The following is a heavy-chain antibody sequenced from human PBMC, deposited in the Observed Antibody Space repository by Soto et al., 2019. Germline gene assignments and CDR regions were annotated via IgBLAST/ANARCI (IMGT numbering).Heavy chain of an antibody. D-gene: IGHD4-17*01. Sequence: QVQLVESGGGVVQPGRSLRLSCAASGFTFSSYGMHWVRQAPGKGLEWVAVISYDGSNKYYADSVKGRFTISRDNSKNTLYLQMNSLRAEDTAVYYCAKGVTAVRGYYYYYGMDVWGQGTTVTVSS. J-gene: IGHJ6*02. V-gene: IGHV3-30*18. CDR2: ISYDGSNK. CDR1: GFTFSSYG. CDR3: AKGVTAVRGYYYYYGMDV.